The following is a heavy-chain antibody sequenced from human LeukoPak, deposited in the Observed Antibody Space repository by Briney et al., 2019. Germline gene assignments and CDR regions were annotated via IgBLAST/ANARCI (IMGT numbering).Heavy chain of an antibody. CDR1: GGSISSYH. CDR2: IYSSGST. Sequence: SSEPLSLTCTVSGGSISSYHWSWIRQPPGKGLQWIGFIYSSGSTNYNPSLKSRVTISLDTSKNQFSLRVSSVTSADTAVYYCARGNSGYDYAFDIWGQGTMVTVSS. CDR3: ARGNSGYDYAFDI. J-gene: IGHJ3*02. D-gene: IGHD5-12*01. V-gene: IGHV4-59*01.